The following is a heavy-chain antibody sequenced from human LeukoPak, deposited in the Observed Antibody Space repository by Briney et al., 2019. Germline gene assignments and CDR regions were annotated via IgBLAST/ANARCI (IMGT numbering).Heavy chain of an antibody. CDR1: GGSISGSSYY. Sequence: SETLSLTCTVSGGSISGSSYYWGWIRQPPGKGLEWIGYIYHSGSTYYNPSLKSRVTISVDRSKNQFSLKLSSVTAADTAVYYCARGPGPLPYYYYGMDVWGQGTTVTVSS. V-gene: IGHV4-30-2*01. J-gene: IGHJ6*02. CDR2: IYHSGST. CDR3: ARGPGPLPYYYYGMDV.